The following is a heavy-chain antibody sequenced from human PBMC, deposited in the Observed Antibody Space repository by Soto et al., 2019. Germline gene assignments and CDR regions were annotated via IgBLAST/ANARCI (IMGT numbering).Heavy chain of an antibody. D-gene: IGHD2-2*01. V-gene: IGHV4-34*01. CDR3: ATGDYGYCSSTSCSDPPYYYYMDV. Sequence: PSETLSLTCAVYGGSFSGYYWSWIRQPPGRGLEWIGEINHSGSTNYNPSLKSRVTISVDTSKNQFSLKLSSVTAADTAVYYCATGDYGYCSSTSCSDPPYYYYMDVWGKGTTVTVSS. CDR2: INHSGST. J-gene: IGHJ6*03. CDR1: GGSFSGYY.